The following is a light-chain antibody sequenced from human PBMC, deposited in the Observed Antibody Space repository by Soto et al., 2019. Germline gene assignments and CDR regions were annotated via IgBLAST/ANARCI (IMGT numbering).Light chain of an antibody. CDR3: QQYNTGPRT. V-gene: IGKV3-15*01. J-gene: IGKJ1*01. Sequence: EIVMTQSPATLSVSPGERATLSCRASQSVSRNLAWYQQKPGQAPRLLIYGASTRATGIPARFSGSGSGTEFTLTISSLQSEDFAVYYCQQYNTGPRTFGQGTKVEI. CDR1: QSVSRN. CDR2: GAS.